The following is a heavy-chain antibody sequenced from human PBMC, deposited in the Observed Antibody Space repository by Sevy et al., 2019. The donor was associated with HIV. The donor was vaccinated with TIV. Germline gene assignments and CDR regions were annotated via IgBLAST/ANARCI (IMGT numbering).Heavy chain of an antibody. CDR1: GFTFSSSP. D-gene: IGHD2-8*02. V-gene: IGHV3-23*01. J-gene: IGHJ4*02. CDR3: ARVFRWGNPDY. CDR2: INDGGGTT. Sequence: GSLRLSCAASGFTFSSSPMSWVRQAPGKGLEWVSGINDGGGTTYYADSVKGRFTISRDNSKNTLSLQMNSLRAEDTAVYYCARVFRWGNPDYWGQGTLVTVSS.